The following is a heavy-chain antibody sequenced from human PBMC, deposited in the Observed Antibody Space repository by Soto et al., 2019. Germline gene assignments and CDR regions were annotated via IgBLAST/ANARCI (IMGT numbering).Heavy chain of an antibody. Sequence: GGSLRLSCAASGFTFNTYSMNWVRQAPGKGLEWVSYISGSSSAIYYADSVKGRFTISRDNAKNSLYLQMNSLRDEDTAVYYCAREERVRGVIMTFAYAYYGLDVWGQGTTVTVSS. CDR1: GFTFNTYS. CDR2: ISGSSSAI. V-gene: IGHV3-48*02. CDR3: AREERVRGVIMTFAYAYYGLDV. J-gene: IGHJ6*02. D-gene: IGHD3-10*01.